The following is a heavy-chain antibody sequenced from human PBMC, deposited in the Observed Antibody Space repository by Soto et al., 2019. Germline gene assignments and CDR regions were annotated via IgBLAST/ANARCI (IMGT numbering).Heavy chain of an antibody. V-gene: IGHV5-51*01. CDR3: ARFIAARLGSDYYYYYYMDV. CDR1: GYSFTSYW. Sequence: GESLKISCKGSGYSFTSYWIGWVRQMPGKGLEWMGIIYPGDSDTRYSPSFQGQVTISADKSISTAYLQWSSLKASDTAMYYCARFIAARLGSDYYYYYYMDVWGKGTTVIVSS. D-gene: IGHD6-6*01. J-gene: IGHJ6*03. CDR2: IYPGDSDT.